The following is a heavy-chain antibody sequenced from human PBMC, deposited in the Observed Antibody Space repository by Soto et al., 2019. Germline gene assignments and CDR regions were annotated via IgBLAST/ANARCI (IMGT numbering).Heavy chain of an antibody. Sequence: SETLSLTCIFSGDSVTTTTYYWGWIRQPPGKGLEWIGSFHYTGRTSYNPSLQSRVSIFVDTSKNQFSLIVNDVTAADTAVYYCAKYTSGTMRDYWGQGTLVTVSS. V-gene: IGHV4-39*01. D-gene: IGHD1-1*01. CDR3: AKYTSGTMRDY. CDR1: GDSVTTTTYY. J-gene: IGHJ4*02. CDR2: FHYTGRT.